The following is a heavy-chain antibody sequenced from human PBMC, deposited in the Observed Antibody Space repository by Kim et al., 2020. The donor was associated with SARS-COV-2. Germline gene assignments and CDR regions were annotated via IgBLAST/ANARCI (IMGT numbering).Heavy chain of an antibody. J-gene: IGHJ6*02. D-gene: IGHD3-3*01. V-gene: IGHV4-59*13. Sequence: SETLSLTCTVSGGSISSYYWSWIRQPPGKGLEWIGYIYYSGSTNYNPSLKSRVTISVDTSKNQFSLKLSSVTAADTAVYYCATQSGVVMSYYYGMDVWGQGTTVTVSS. CDR1: GGSISSYY. CDR3: ATQSGVVMSYYYGMDV. CDR2: IYYSGST.